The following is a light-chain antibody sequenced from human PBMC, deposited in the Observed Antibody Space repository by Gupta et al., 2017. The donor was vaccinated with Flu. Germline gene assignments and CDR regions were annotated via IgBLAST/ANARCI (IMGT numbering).Light chain of an antibody. CDR1: QSVSSSY. Sequence: EIALTQSPGTLSLSPGERATLSCRASQSVSSSYLAWYQQIAGQAPRLLIYGASSRATGIPDRFSGSGSGTDFTLTISRLEPEDFAVYYCQQYGSSPRTFGQGTKVEIK. CDR2: GAS. CDR3: QQYGSSPRT. J-gene: IGKJ1*01. V-gene: IGKV3-20*01.